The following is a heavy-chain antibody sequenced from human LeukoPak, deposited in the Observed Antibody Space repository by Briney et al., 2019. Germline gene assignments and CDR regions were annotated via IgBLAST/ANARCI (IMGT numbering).Heavy chain of an antibody. Sequence: PGGSLRLSCAASKFIFSNYWMTWVRQAPGKGLEWVANIKQDGSEKYYVDSVKGRFIISRDNAKNSLYLQMNSLRAEDTATYYCARDIRNYYDSGAYGWFDPWGQGTLVPVSS. CDR3: ARDIRNYYDSGAYGWFDP. CDR2: IKQDGSEK. D-gene: IGHD3-10*01. CDR1: KFIFSNYW. J-gene: IGHJ5*02. V-gene: IGHV3-7*03.